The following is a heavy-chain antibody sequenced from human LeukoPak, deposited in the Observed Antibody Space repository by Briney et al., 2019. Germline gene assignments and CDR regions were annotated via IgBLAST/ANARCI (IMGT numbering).Heavy chain of an antibody. V-gene: IGHV3-30*18. J-gene: IGHJ1*01. CDR2: ISYDGNNK. D-gene: IGHD6-13*01. Sequence: PGRSLRLSCAASGFSFSRNDMHWVRQAPGKGLEWVAVISYDGNNKYYADSVRGRFTISRDNSKNTLYLEMNSLRAEDTAVYYCAKPREGSTSWYAAGWGQGTLVTVSS. CDR3: AKPREGSTSWYAAG. CDR1: GFSFSRND.